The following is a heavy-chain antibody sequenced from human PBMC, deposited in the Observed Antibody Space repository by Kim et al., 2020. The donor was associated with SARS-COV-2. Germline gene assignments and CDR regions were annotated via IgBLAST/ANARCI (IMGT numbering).Heavy chain of an antibody. CDR3: ARLRGYSYGTFDY. Sequence: YAQKFQGRVTMTRDTSTSTVYMELSSLRSEDTAVYYCARLRGYSYGTFDYWGQGTLVTVSS. D-gene: IGHD5-18*01. J-gene: IGHJ4*02. V-gene: IGHV1-46*01.